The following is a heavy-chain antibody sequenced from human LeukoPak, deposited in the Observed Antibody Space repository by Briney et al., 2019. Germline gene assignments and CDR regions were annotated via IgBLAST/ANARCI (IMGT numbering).Heavy chain of an antibody. CDR2: INPSDGST. D-gene: IGHD5-24*01. V-gene: IGHV1-46*01. J-gene: IGHJ3*02. CDR3: ARIRDGYNDAYDI. CDR1: GYTFTSYY. Sequence: ASVKVSCKASGYTFTSYYIHLVRQAPGQGFEWMAIINPSDGSTTNSQKFQGRVTMNRDTSTSTVYMELSGLRSEDTALYYCARIRDGYNDAYDIWGQGTMVTVSS.